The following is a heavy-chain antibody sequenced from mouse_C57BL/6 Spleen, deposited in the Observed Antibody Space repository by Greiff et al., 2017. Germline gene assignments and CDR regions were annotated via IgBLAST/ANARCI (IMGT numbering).Heavy chain of an antibody. V-gene: IGHV1-72*01. CDR3: AREYGTEDWYFDV. CDR2: IDPNSGGT. CDR1: GYTFTSYW. D-gene: IGHD5-2*01. J-gene: IGHJ1*03. Sequence: QVHVKQPGAELVKPGASVKLSCKASGYTFTSYWMHWVKQRPGRGLEWIGRIDPNSGGTKYNEKFKSKATLTVDKPSSTAYMQLSSLTSEDSAVYYCAREYGTEDWYFDVWGTGTTVTVSS.